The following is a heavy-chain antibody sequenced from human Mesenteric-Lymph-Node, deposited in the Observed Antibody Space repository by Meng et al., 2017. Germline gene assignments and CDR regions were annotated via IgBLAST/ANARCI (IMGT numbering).Heavy chain of an antibody. CDR3: ARDRGYSYGLFDY. Sequence: ASVKVSCKASGYTFTSDYMHWVRQAPGQGLEWVGIINPSGGSTTYAQKFQGRVTMTRDTSTKTVYMELTSLRSEDTAVYYCARDRGYSYGLFDYWGQGTLVTVSS. D-gene: IGHD5-18*01. CDR2: INPSGGST. V-gene: IGHV1-46*01. CDR1: GYTFTSDY. J-gene: IGHJ4*02.